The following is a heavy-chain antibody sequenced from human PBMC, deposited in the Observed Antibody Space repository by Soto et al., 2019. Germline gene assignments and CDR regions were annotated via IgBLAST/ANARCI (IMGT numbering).Heavy chain of an antibody. CDR2: IIPIFGTA. J-gene: IGHJ6*02. Sequence: QVQLVQSGAEVKKPGSSVKVSCKASGGTSSSYAISWVRQAPGQGLEWMGGIIPIFGTANYAQKFQGRVTITADESTSTAYMALSSLRSEDTAVYSCARGGPLGELVGLKGYYYGMGVWGHGTTVTVSS. CDR3: ARGGPLGELVGLKGYYYGMGV. V-gene: IGHV1-69*12. D-gene: IGHD6-13*01. CDR1: GGTSSSYA.